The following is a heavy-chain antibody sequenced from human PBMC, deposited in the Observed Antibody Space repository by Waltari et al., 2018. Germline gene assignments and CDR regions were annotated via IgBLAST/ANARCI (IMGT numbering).Heavy chain of an antibody. CDR1: GLTRRSPS. Sequence: EVHLVESGGALVQPGGSLRLSCTASGLTRRSPSMAWVRQAPGKGLEWVASSRNKHNDYTTEYAASVKGRFAVSRDASDNSLYLQMSNLQIEDTAVYYCSRCFRIGDAWLNDYWGQGTLVTVTS. D-gene: IGHD3-9*01. CDR2: SRNKHNDYTT. V-gene: IGHV3-72*01. CDR3: SRCFRIGDAWLNDY. J-gene: IGHJ4*02.